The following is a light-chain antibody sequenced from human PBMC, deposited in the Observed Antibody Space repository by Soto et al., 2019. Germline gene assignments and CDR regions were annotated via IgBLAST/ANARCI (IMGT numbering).Light chain of an antibody. CDR2: KAS. CDR3: QQYNSSPWT. J-gene: IGKJ1*01. CDR1: QSISSW. V-gene: IGKV1-5*03. Sequence: DIQMTQSPSTLSASVGDRVTITCRASQSISSWLAWYQQKPGKAPNLLIYKASSLESGVPSRFSGIGSGTEFTLTISSLQPDDFATYSCQQYNSSPWTFGQGTKVEIK.